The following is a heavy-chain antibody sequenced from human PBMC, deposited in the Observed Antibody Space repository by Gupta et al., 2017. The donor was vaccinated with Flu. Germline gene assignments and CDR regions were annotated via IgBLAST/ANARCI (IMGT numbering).Heavy chain of an antibody. Sequence: FASHGINWVRQAPGQGLEWMGWINAITGNPTYVQGLTGRFVFALDTSVTTTFLQISSLKADDTAIYYCARGIAAVPTALDVWGQGTLVTVSS. CDR1: FASHG. J-gene: IGHJ5*02. CDR3: ARGIAAVPTALDV. CDR2: INAITGNP. V-gene: IGHV7-4-1*02. D-gene: IGHD2-2*01.